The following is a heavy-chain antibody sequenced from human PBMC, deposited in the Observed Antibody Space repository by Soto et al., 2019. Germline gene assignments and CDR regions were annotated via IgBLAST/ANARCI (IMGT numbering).Heavy chain of an antibody. J-gene: IGHJ4*02. V-gene: IGHV4-59*01. CDR2: IYYSGGT. CDR3: ARGLGGIQERTDIDY. D-gene: IGHD1-26*01. Sequence: QVQLQESGPGLVKPSETLSLTCTVSGGSISPYYWSWIRQPPGKGLEWIGYIYYSGGTNYNPSLKSRVTTXXDXPXXQFSLKLSSVTAADAAVYYCARGLGGIQERTDIDYWGQGTLVTVSS. CDR1: GGSISPYY.